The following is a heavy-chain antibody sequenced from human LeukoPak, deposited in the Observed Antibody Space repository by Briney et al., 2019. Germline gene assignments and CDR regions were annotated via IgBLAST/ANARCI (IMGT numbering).Heavy chain of an antibody. CDR2: ISAYNGNT. J-gene: IGHJ5*02. D-gene: IGHD2-15*01. CDR3: ARKYCSGGSCYLDWFDP. V-gene: IGHV1-18*01. Sequence: SGKVPCKASGCTFTSYGISWVRQAPGQGLEWMGWISAYNGNTNYAQKLQGRVTMTADTSTSTAYMELRSLSSVDTAVYYCARKYCSGGSCYLDWFDPWGQGTLVTVSS. CDR1: GCTFTSYG.